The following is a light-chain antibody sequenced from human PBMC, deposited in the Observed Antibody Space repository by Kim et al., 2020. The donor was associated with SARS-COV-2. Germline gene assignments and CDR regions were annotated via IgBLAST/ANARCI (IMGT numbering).Light chain of an antibody. CDR3: MQSMQLPYS. CDR1: QSLRHSDGKAY. Sequence: DIVMTQTPLSLSVTPGQPASMSCKSSQSLRHSDGKAYLFWYMQKPGQPPHLLIYEVSNRFSGVPDRISGSGSGTDFTLRISRVEAEDAGVYYCMQSMQLPYSFGQGTKLEL. CDR2: EVS. V-gene: IGKV2D-29*01. J-gene: IGKJ2*03.